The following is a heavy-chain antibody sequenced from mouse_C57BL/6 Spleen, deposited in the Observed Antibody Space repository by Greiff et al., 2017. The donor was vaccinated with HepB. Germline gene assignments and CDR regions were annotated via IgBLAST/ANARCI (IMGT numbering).Heavy chain of an antibody. J-gene: IGHJ4*01. V-gene: IGHV5-17*01. CDR2: ISSGSSTI. CDR3: ARIDYGNYYYAMDY. CDR1: GFTFSDYG. Sequence: EVMLVESGGGLVKPGGSLKLSCAASGFTFSDYGMHWVRQAPEKGLEWVAYISSGSSTIYYADTVKGRFTIYRDNAKNTLFLQMTSLGSEDTAMYYCARIDYGNYYYAMDYWGQGTSVTVSS. D-gene: IGHD2-1*01.